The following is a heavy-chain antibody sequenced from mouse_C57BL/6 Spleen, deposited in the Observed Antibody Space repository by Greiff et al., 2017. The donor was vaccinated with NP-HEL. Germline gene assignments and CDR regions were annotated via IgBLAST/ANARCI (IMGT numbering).Heavy chain of an antibody. CDR3: ARGGYGYDVAWFAY. CDR2: INPGSGGT. J-gene: IGHJ3*01. CDR1: GYAFTNYL. V-gene: IGHV1-54*01. D-gene: IGHD2-2*01. Sequence: QVQLQQSGAELVRPGTSVKVSCKASGYAFTNYLIEWVKQRPGQGLEWIGVINPGSGGTNYNEKFKGKATLTADKSSSTAYMQLSSLTSEDSAVYFCARGGYGYDVAWFAYWGKGTLVTVSA.